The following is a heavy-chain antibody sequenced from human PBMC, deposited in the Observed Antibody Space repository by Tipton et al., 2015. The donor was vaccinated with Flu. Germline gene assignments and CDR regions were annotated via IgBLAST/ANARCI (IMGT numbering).Heavy chain of an antibody. D-gene: IGHD6-6*01. J-gene: IGHJ5*02. CDR1: GGSVNSDNNY. CDR3: ARAPSGGSSIAARPNWFDP. CDR2: IHGSGGS. V-gene: IGHV4-61*02. Sequence: TLSLTCTVSGGSVNSDNNYWSWIRQPAGKGLEWIGRIHGSGGSNYNPSLRSRVTISVDTSKNQFSLKLSSVTAADTAVYYCARAPSGGSSIAARPNWFDPWGQGTLVTVSS.